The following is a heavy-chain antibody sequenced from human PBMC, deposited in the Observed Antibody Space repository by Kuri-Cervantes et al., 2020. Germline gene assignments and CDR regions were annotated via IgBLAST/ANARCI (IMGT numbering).Heavy chain of an antibody. D-gene: IGHD6-13*01. CDR2: INHSGST. CDR3: ARYSSPKPSDDAFDI. CDR1: GGSFSGYY. V-gene: IGHV4-34*01. J-gene: IGHJ3*02. Sequence: SETLSLTCAVYGGSFSGYYWSWIRQPPGKGLEWIGEINHSGSTNYNPSLKSRVTISVDTSKNQFSLKVSSVTAADTAVYYCARYSSPKPSDDAFDIWGQGTMVTVSS.